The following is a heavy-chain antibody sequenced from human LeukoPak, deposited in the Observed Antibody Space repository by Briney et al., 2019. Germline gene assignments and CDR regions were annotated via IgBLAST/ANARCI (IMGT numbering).Heavy chain of an antibody. D-gene: IGHD1-7*01. V-gene: IGHV3-23*01. CDR2: ISGSGGST. Sequence: GGSLRLSCAASGFTFSSYAMSWVRQAPGKGLEWVSAISGSGGSTYYADSVKGRFTISRDNSKNTLYLQMNSLRAEDTAVYHCAKDRNYGEHYFDYWGQGTLVTVSS. J-gene: IGHJ4*02. CDR3: AKDRNYGEHYFDY. CDR1: GFTFSSYA.